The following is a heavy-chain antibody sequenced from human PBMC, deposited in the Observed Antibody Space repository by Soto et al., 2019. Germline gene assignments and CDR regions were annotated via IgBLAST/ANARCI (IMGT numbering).Heavy chain of an antibody. CDR3: ARGNFYYGMDV. Sequence: SETLSLTCAVYGGSFSGNYWSWVRQPPGKGLEWIGEFSDSGSTNYNPSLKSRVTISEDMSKSQFSLKLSSVTAADTAVYYCARGNFYYGMDVWGQGTTVTVSS. CDR2: FSDSGST. J-gene: IGHJ6*02. CDR1: GGSFSGNY. V-gene: IGHV4-34*01.